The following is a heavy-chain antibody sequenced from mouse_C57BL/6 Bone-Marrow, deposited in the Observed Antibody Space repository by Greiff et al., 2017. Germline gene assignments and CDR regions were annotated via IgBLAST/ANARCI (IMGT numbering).Heavy chain of an antibody. Sequence: QVTLKESGPGILQSSQTLSLTCSFSGFSLSTSGMGVSWIRQPSGKGLEWLSHIYWDDDKRYNPSLKSQLTISKDTSRNQVFLKITSVDTADTATYYCARRVLRGLWYFDVWGTGTTVTVSS. CDR1: GFSLSTSGMG. CDR2: IYWDDDK. J-gene: IGHJ1*03. V-gene: IGHV8-12*01. D-gene: IGHD1-1*01. CDR3: ARRVLRGLWYFDV.